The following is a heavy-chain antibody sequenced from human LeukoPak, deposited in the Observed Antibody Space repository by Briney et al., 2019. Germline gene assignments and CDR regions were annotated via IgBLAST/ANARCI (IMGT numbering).Heavy chain of an antibody. V-gene: IGHV3-7*01. CDR1: GLTFSSYW. CDR2: IKHDEMEK. D-gene: IGHD3-22*01. CDR3: ARQGYYDRSGYYS. Sequence: GRSLRLSCAASGLTFSSYWMSWVRHAPGKGLEWVASIKHDEMEKYYVDSLKGRITISRDNAKNSLFLQMNSLRAEDTAVYYCARQGYYDRSGYYSWGQGTLVTVSS. J-gene: IGHJ4*02.